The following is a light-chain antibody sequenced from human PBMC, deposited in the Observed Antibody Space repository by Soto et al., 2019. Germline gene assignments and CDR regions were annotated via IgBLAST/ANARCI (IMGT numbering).Light chain of an antibody. V-gene: IGLV2-14*01. CDR2: DVG. CDR1: SSDIGTYNY. Sequence: QSALTQPASVSGSPGQSITISCTGTSSDIGTYNYVSWFQHHPGKAPKLIIHDVGNRPSGVSFRFSGPKSGNTASLTISGLQAEDEADYHCSSYTTASQYVFGTGTKLTVL. CDR3: SSYTTASQYV. J-gene: IGLJ1*01.